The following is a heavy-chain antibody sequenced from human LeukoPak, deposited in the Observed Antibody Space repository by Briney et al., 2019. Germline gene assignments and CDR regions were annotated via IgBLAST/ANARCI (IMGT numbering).Heavy chain of an antibody. CDR3: ARVLVQPVLDDY. CDR2: ISSSSSYI. Sequence: GGSLRLSCAASGFTFSSYSMNWVRQAPGKGLEWVSSISSSSSYIYYADSVKGRFTISGDNAKNSLYLQMNSLRAEDTAVYYCARVLVQPVLDDYWGQGTLVTVSS. CDR1: GFTFSSYS. J-gene: IGHJ4*02. V-gene: IGHV3-21*01. D-gene: IGHD2-2*01.